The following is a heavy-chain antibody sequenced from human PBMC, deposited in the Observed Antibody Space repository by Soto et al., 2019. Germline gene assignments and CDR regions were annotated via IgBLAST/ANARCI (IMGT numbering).Heavy chain of an antibody. CDR2: ISSSGSTI. CDR1: GFTFSSYE. Sequence: GGSLRLSCAASGFTFSSYEMNWVRQAPGKGLEWVSYISSSGSTIYYADSVKGRFTISRDNAKNSPYLQMNSLRAEDTAVYYCASKSPPSSGYYWWTGDAFDIWGQGTMVTVSS. J-gene: IGHJ3*02. D-gene: IGHD3-22*01. CDR3: ASKSPPSSGYYWWTGDAFDI. V-gene: IGHV3-48*03.